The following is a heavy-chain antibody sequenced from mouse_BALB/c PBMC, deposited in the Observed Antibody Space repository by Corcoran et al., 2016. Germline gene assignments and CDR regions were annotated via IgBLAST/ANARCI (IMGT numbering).Heavy chain of an antibody. Sequence: EVQLQQSGAELVKPGASVKLSCTASGFNIKDTYMHWVKQRPEQGLEWIGRIDPANGNPKYDPKFQGKATITADTSSNTVYLQLSSLTSEDTAVYYCARLDWYFDVWGAGTTVTVSS. V-gene: IGHV14-3*02. J-gene: IGHJ1*01. CDR2: IDPANGNP. CDR3: ARLDWYFDV. CDR1: GFNIKDTY.